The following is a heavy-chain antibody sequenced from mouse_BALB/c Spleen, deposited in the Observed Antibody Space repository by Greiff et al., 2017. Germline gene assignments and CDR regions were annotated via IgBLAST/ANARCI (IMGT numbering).Heavy chain of an antibody. CDR3: ARTPNYYGSSYYAMDY. D-gene: IGHD1-1*01. Sequence: QVQLQQSGPELVRPGVSVKISCKGSSYTFTDYAMHWVKQSHAKSLEWIGVISTYYGNTNYNQKFKGKATMTVDKSSSTAYMELARLTSEDSAVYYCARTPNYYGSSYYAMDYWGQGTSVTVSS. CDR2: ISTYYGNT. V-gene: IGHV1-67*01. CDR1: SYTFTDYA. J-gene: IGHJ4*01.